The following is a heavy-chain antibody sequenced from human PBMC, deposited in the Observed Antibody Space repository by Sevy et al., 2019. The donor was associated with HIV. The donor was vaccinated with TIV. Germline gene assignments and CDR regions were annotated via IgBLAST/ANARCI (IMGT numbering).Heavy chain of an antibody. V-gene: IGHV3-33*06. Sequence: GGSLRLSCAASGFTFSSYGMHWVRQAPGKGLEWVAVIWYDGSNKYYADSVKGRFTISRDNSKNTLYLQMNSLRAEDTAVYYCAKDIAAAGDSIDYWGQGTLVTVSS. CDR3: AKDIAAAGDSIDY. D-gene: IGHD6-13*01. J-gene: IGHJ4*02. CDR1: GFTFSSYG. CDR2: IWYDGSNK.